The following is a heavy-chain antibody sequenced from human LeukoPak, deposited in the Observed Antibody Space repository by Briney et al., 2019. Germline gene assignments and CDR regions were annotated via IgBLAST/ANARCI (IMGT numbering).Heavy chain of an antibody. CDR1: GFSLNIYD. CDR3: ARERSYCSGATCSLDL. J-gene: IGHJ5*02. Sequence: GSLRLSCAASGFSLNIYDMVWVRQAPGKGLEWIASAGLSSSYIGYADSVKGRFSISRDNGENSVYLQMNSLRAEDTAVYFCARERSYCSGATCSLDLWGQGTLVPVSS. V-gene: IGHV3-21*01. D-gene: IGHD2-15*01. CDR2: AGLSSSYI.